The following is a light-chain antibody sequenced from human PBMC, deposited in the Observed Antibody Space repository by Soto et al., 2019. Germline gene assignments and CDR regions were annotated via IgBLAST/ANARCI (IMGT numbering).Light chain of an antibody. CDR2: NNN. Sequence: QSVLTQPPSASGTPGQRVTISCSGSSSNIGSYSVNWYQQLPGTAPKLLIYNNNQRPSGVPDRFSSSMSGTSASLTISGLQSEDEAGYYCAAWDASLNGPVFGGGTKLTVL. J-gene: IGLJ2*01. CDR1: SSNIGSYS. V-gene: IGLV1-44*01. CDR3: AAWDASLNGPV.